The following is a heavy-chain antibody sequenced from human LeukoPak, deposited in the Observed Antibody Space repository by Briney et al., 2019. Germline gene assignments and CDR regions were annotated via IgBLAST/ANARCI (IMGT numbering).Heavy chain of an antibody. CDR3: ARERRPDAFDI. V-gene: IGHV3-23*01. Sequence: GGSLRLSCAASGFTFSSYAMNWVRQAPGKGLKWVSGFRGSGAATFYADSVKGRFTISRDNSKNTLYLQMNSLRAEDTAVYYCARERRPDAFDIWGQGTMVTVSS. CDR1: GFTFSSYA. J-gene: IGHJ3*02. CDR2: FRGSGAAT. D-gene: IGHD1-1*01.